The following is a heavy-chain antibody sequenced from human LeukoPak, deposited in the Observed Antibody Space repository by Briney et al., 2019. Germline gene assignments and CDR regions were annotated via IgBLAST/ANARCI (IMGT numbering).Heavy chain of an antibody. CDR3: ASAGAPGRNYAGLDY. CDR2: ISYDGINK. J-gene: IGHJ4*02. D-gene: IGHD3-10*01. Sequence: GRSLRLSCAASGFTLSSYAMHWVRQAPGKGLEWVAVISYDGINKYYADSVKGRFTISRDSSKNTLYLQMNSLRPEDTAVYYCASAGAPGRNYAGLDYWGQGTLVTVSS. CDR1: GFTLSSYA. V-gene: IGHV3-30-3*01.